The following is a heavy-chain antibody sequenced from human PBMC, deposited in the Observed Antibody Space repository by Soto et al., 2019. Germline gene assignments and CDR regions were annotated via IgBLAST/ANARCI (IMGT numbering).Heavy chain of an antibody. J-gene: IGHJ5*02. CDR2: IYYSGST. CDR3: ARDKADMITFGGVHWFDP. V-gene: IGHV4-31*03. D-gene: IGHD3-16*01. CDR1: GGSISSGVYY. Sequence: PSETLSLTCTVSGGSISSGVYYWSWIRQHPGKGLEWIGYIYYSGSTYYNPSLKSRVTISVDTSKNQFSLKLSSVTAADTAVYYCARDKADMITFGGVHWFDPWGQGTQVTVSS.